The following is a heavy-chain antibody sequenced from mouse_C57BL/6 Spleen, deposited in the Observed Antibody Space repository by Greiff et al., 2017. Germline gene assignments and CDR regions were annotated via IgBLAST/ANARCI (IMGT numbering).Heavy chain of an antibody. CDR3: ARESHYYGSPLYAMDY. J-gene: IGHJ4*01. CDR2: LSDGGSYT. D-gene: IGHD1-1*01. CDR1: GFTFSSYA. Sequence: EVHLVESGGGLVKPGGSLKLSCAASGFTFSSYAMSWVRQTPEKRLEWVATLSDGGSYTYYPDYVKGRFIISRDNAKRDLYLQMSQLKYEDTAMYYCARESHYYGSPLYAMDYWGQGTSVTVSS. V-gene: IGHV5-4*01.